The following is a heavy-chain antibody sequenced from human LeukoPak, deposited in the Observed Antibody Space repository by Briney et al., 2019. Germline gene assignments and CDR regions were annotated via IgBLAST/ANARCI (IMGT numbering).Heavy chain of an antibody. CDR3: ARAGITIFGVAPPGY. J-gene: IGHJ4*02. Sequence: GGSLRLSCAASGFTFSSYAMHWVRQATGKGLEYVSTISSNGGSTYYANSVKGRFTISRDNSKNTLYLQMGSLRAEDMAVYYCARAGITIFGVAPPGYWGQGTLVTVSS. CDR1: GFTFSSYA. CDR2: ISSNGGST. V-gene: IGHV3-64*01. D-gene: IGHD3-3*01.